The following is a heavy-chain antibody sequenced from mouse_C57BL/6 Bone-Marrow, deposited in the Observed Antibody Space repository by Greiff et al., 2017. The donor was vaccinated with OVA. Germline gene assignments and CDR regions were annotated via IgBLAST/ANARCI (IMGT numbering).Heavy chain of an antibody. Sequence: EVKLVESGGGLVQPGGSMKLSCVASGFTFSNYWMNWVRQSPEKGLEWVAQIRLKSDNYATHYAESVKGRFTISRDDSKSSVYLQINNLRAEDTGIYYCTYYYGSTYWYFDVWGTGTTVTVSS. D-gene: IGHD1-1*01. CDR2: IRLKSDNYAT. J-gene: IGHJ1*03. CDR3: TYYYGSTYWYFDV. V-gene: IGHV6-3*01. CDR1: GFTFSNYW.